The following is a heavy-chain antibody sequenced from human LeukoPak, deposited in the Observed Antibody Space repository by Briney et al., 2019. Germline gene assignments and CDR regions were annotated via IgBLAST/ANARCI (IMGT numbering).Heavy chain of an antibody. Sequence: GASVKVSCKASGYTFTSYAMNWVRQAPGQGLEWMGWINTNTGSPTYAQGFTGRFVFSLDTSVSTAYLQISSLKAEDTAVYYCARALDSSGWYYYYYGMDVWGQGTTVTVSS. D-gene: IGHD6-19*01. CDR1: GYTFTSYA. V-gene: IGHV7-4-1*02. CDR2: INTNTGSP. J-gene: IGHJ6*02. CDR3: ARALDSSGWYYYYYGMDV.